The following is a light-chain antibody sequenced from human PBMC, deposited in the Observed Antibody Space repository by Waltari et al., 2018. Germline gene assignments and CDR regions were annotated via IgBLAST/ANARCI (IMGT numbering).Light chain of an antibody. CDR1: QGIRNY. CDR3: QNYNSALRT. V-gene: IGKV1-27*01. Sequence: DIQMTQSPSSLSASVGDRVTITCRASQGIRNYLAWYQQKPGKVPKFLIYAAAALESGVPSRFSGSGSGTHFTRTISSLQPEDAATYYCQNYNSALRTFGQGTKVEIK. CDR2: AAA. J-gene: IGKJ1*01.